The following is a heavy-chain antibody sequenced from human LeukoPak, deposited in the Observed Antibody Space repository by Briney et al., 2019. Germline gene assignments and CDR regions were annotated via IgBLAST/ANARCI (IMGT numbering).Heavy chain of an antibody. CDR2: IIGSGGST. D-gene: IGHD6-19*01. J-gene: IGHJ4*02. Sequence: PGGSLRLSCAASGFTFSNYAMTWVRQAPGKGLEWVSAIIGSGGSTYYADSVKGRFTISRDNSRNTLYLQMNSLRVDDMAVYYCAKEGAVAGTVDYWGQGTLVTVSS. CDR3: AKEGAVAGTVDY. V-gene: IGHV3-23*01. CDR1: GFTFSNYA.